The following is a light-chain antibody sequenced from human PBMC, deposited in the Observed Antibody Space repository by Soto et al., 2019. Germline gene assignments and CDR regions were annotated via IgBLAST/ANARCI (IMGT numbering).Light chain of an antibody. CDR2: SNN. CDR3: AAWDDSPKGHVV. V-gene: IGLV1-44*01. Sequence: QAVVTQPPSASGTPGQRVTISCSGSSSNIGRNTVNWYQQLPGTAPKLLMYSNNQRPSGVPDRFSGSKSGTSASLAISGLQSEDEADYYCAAWDDSPKGHVVFGGGTKLTVL. J-gene: IGLJ2*01. CDR1: SSNIGRNT.